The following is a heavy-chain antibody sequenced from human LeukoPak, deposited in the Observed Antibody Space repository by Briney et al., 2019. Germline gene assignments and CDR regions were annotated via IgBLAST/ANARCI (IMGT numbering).Heavy chain of an antibody. CDR2: IYTSGST. Sequence: QPSETLSLTCTVSGGSISSYYWSWIRQPAGKGLEWIGRIYTSGSTNYNPSLKSRVTISVDTSKNQFSLKLSSVTAADTAVYYCARGSYREVTWGYYGSGSTNYPFDYWGQGTLVTVSS. CDR3: ARGSYREVTWGYYGSGSTNYPFDY. D-gene: IGHD3-10*01. V-gene: IGHV4-4*07. J-gene: IGHJ4*02. CDR1: GGSISSYY.